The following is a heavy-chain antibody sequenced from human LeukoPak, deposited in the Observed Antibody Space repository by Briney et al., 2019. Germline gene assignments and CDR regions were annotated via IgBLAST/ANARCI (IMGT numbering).Heavy chain of an antibody. CDR2: AYYRSKWSV. CDR3: ARWGYYDNSKGFDY. CDR1: GDSVSSNNAA. Sequence: SQTLSLTCAISGDSVSSNNAAWNWIRQSPSRGLEWLGKAYYRSKWSVDYAESVKSRITINSDTSKNQFSLQLNSVTPEDTAVYYCARWGYYDNSKGFDYWGQGTLVTVSS. V-gene: IGHV6-1*01. J-gene: IGHJ4*02. D-gene: IGHD3-22*01.